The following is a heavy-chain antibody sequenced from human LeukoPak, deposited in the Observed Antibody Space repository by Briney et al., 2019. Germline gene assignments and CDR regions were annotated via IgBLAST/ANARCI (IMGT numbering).Heavy chain of an antibody. V-gene: IGHV4-59*01. Sequence: SETLSLTCTVSGGSISSYYWSWIRQPPGKGLEWIGYIYHSGSTKYNPSLKSRVTISVDTSKNQFSLKMSSVTAADTAVYYCARADRSGYSYGPLDYWGQGTLVTVSS. D-gene: IGHD5-18*01. CDR3: ARADRSGYSYGPLDY. CDR1: GGSISSYY. J-gene: IGHJ4*02. CDR2: IYHSGST.